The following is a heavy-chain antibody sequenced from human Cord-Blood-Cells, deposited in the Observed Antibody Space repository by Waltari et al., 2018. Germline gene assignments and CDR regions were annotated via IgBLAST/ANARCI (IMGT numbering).Heavy chain of an antibody. D-gene: IGHD4-17*01. CDR1: GGSIISSSYY. CDR2: IYYSGST. Sequence: QLQLQESGPGLVKPSETLSLTCTVSGGSIISSSYYWGWIRQPPGKGLEWIGSIYYSGSTYYNPSLKSRVTISVDTSKNQFSLKLSSVTAADTAVYYCARAYGGNRITFDYWGQGTLVTVSS. J-gene: IGHJ4*02. V-gene: IGHV4-39*01. CDR3: ARAYGGNRITFDY.